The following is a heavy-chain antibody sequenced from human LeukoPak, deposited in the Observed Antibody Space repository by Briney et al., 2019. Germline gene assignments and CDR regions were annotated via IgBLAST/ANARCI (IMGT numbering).Heavy chain of an antibody. D-gene: IGHD3-22*01. J-gene: IGHJ3*02. CDR2: ISAYNGNT. V-gene: IGHV1-18*01. Sequence: GASVKVSCKASGYTFTSYGISWVRQAPGQGLEWMGWISAYNGNTNYAQKLQGRVTMATDTSTSTAYMELRSLRSDDAAVYYCARVAGSSGYSDAFDIWGQGTMVTVSS. CDR3: ARVAGSSGYSDAFDI. CDR1: GYTFTSYG.